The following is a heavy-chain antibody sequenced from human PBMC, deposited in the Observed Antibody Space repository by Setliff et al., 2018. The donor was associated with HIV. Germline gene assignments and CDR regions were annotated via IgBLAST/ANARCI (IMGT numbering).Heavy chain of an antibody. CDR3: ATTKGLSSGYDY. J-gene: IGHJ4*02. Sequence: ASVKVSCKTSGDAFNSNAISWVRQAPGQGLEWMGIINPSGGSTSYAQKFQGRVTMTRDTSTSTVYMELSSLRSEDTAVYYCATTKGLSSGYDYWGQGTLVTV. CDR2: INPSGGST. CDR1: GDAFNSNA. D-gene: IGHD3-22*01. V-gene: IGHV1-46*02.